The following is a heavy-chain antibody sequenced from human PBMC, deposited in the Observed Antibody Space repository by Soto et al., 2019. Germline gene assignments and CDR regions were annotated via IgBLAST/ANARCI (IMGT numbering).Heavy chain of an antibody. CDR3: AKEQDYSSSYGMDV. CDR2: FDPEDGET. CDR1: GYTLTELS. J-gene: IGHJ6*02. Sequence: ASVKVSCKVSGYTLTELSMHWVRQAPGKGLEWMGGFDPEDGETIYAQKFQGRVTMTEDTSTDTAYMELSSLRSEDTAVYYCAKEQDYSSSYGMDVWGQGTTVTVSS. V-gene: IGHV1-24*01.